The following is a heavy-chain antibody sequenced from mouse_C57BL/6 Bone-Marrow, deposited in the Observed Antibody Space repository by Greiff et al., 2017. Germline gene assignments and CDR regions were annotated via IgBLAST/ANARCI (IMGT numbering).Heavy chain of an antibody. Sequence: VKLMESGPGLVQPSQSLSITCTVSGFSFTSYGVHWVRQSPGKGLEWLGVIWSGGSTDYNAAFISRLSISKDNSKSQVFFKMNSLQADDTAIYYCATPLRRGFYYAMDYWGQGTSVTVSS. J-gene: IGHJ4*01. CDR2: IWSGGST. V-gene: IGHV2-2*01. CDR3: ATPLRRGFYYAMDY. CDR1: GFSFTSYG. D-gene: IGHD2-12*01.